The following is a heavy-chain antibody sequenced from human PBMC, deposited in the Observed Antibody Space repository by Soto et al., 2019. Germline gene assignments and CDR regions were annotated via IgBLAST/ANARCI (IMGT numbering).Heavy chain of an antibody. CDR2: ISYDGSNK. Sequence: QVQLVESGGGVVQPGRSLRLSCAASGFTFSSYGMHWVRQAPGKGLEWVAVISYDGSNKYYADSVKGRFTISRHNSKNTLYLQMNSLRAEDTAVYYCAKDHGDSDYWGQGTLVTVSS. J-gene: IGHJ4*02. CDR1: GFTFSSYG. V-gene: IGHV3-30*18. CDR3: AKDHGDSDY. D-gene: IGHD4-17*01.